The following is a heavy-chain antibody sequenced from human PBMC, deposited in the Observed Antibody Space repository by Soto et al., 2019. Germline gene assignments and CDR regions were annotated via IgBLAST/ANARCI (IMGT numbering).Heavy chain of an antibody. CDR3: AIAPARTYYYGMDV. J-gene: IGHJ6*02. V-gene: IGHV3-23*01. CDR2: ISGSGDST. CDR1: GFTFGSYA. Sequence: EVQLLESGGSLVQPGGSLRLSCAASGFTFGSYAMTWVRQGPGKGLEWVAAISGSGDSTYYANSVKGRFTISRDNSKSTLYLQMNSLGAEDTAVYYCAIAPARTYYYGMDVWGQGTTVTVSS.